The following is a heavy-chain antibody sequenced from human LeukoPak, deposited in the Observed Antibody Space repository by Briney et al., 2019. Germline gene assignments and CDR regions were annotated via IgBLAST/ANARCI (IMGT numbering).Heavy chain of an antibody. CDR2: IGARGVTT. CDR1: GFTFNSYG. D-gene: IGHD6-13*01. J-gene: IGHJ4*02. V-gene: IGHV3-23*01. CDR3: AKRIAAANTHLDY. Sequence: PGGSPRLSCAASGFTFNSYGMTWVRQAPGKGLEWVSSIGARGVTTSYADSVKGRFTISRDNSKNTLYLQMNGLRAEDTAVYYCAKRIAAANTHLDYWGQGTLVTVSS.